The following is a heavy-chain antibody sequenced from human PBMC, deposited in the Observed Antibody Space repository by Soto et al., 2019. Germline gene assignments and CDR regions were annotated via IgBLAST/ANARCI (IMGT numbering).Heavy chain of an antibody. J-gene: IGHJ1*01. V-gene: IGHV4-38-2*01. CDR3: ARTDNVGYYQH. D-gene: IGHD3-3*01. CDR1: GDSTISIYH. Sequence: SETLSLTCAVSGDSTISIYHWAWIRQPPGRGLEWSASIYHTGTTYYTPSLKSRVTISVDTSMNQFSLRLSSVTAADSAVYFCARTDNVGYYQHFGQGNLVTVSS. CDR2: IYHTGTT.